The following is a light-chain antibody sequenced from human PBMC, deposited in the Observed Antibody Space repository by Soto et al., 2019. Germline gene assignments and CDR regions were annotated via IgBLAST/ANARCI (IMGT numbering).Light chain of an antibody. V-gene: IGKV3-11*01. Sequence: EIVLTQSPVTLSLSPGERGTLSCRASQSVGTSLAWYQQKPGQAPRLLIYGASNRATGIPDRFSGSGSGTDFTLTISKLEPEDFAVYYCQQRSNWLTFGGGTKVDIK. J-gene: IGKJ4*01. CDR3: QQRSNWLT. CDR2: GAS. CDR1: QSVGTS.